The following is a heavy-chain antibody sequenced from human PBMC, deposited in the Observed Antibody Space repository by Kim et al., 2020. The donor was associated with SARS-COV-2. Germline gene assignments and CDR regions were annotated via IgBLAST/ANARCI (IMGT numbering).Heavy chain of an antibody. V-gene: IGHV3-23*01. D-gene: IGHD3-10*01. CDR3: TKEANIPGTGDY. Sequence: GGSLRLSCAVSGFAFSSYSMTWVRQAPGKGLEWVAVIRGSGDDTYYTASVKGRFTISRDNSNNTLYLHMHNLRAADTAMYYCTKEANIPGTGDYWGQGTPVTVSS. CDR1: GFAFSSYS. CDR2: IRGSGDDT. J-gene: IGHJ4*02.